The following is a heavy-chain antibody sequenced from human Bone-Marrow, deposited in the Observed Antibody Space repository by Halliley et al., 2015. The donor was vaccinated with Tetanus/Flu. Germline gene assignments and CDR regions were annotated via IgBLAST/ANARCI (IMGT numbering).Heavy chain of an antibody. CDR1: GDSISRYY. CDR3: ARDRTVVGGYNNWFDP. J-gene: IGHJ5*02. CDR2: SYNGGSP. D-gene: IGHD1-26*01. Sequence: TLSLTCSVSGDSISRYYWSWIRQSPGKGLEWIGYSYNGGSPNKKPTLKSRVTISVDRSKNQVSLKLTSVTAADTAVYYCARDRTVVGGYNNWFDPWGQGMLVTVSS. V-gene: IGHV4-59*01.